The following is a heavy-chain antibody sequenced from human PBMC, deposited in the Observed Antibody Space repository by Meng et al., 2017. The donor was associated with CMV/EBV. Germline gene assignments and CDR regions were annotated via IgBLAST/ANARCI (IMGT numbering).Heavy chain of an antibody. CDR1: GGSFSGYY. J-gene: IGHJ6*02. CDR2: INHSRST. V-gene: IGHV4-34*01. Sequence: SEPLSLTCAVYGGSFSGYYWSWIRQPPGKGLEWFGEINHSRSTNYNPSLQSRVTISVDTSKNQFSLKLSSVTAADTAVYYCARLRGTVPRLEYYYYYYGMDVWGQGTTVTVSS. CDR3: ARLRGTVPRLEYYYYYYGMDV. D-gene: IGHD3-3*01.